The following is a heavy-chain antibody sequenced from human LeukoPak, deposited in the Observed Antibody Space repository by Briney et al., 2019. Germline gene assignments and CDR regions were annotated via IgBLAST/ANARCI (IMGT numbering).Heavy chain of an antibody. D-gene: IGHD3-22*01. CDR3: ARDLGQYYDTSDNWFDP. Sequence: PGGSLRLPCAASGFTFSNYWMHWARQAPGKGLVWVSRINSDGINTSYADSVKGRFTISRDNAKNTLNLQMNSLRAEDTAVYYCARDLGQYYDTSDNWFDPWGQGTLVTVSS. CDR2: INSDGINT. V-gene: IGHV3-74*01. CDR1: GFTFSNYW. J-gene: IGHJ5*02.